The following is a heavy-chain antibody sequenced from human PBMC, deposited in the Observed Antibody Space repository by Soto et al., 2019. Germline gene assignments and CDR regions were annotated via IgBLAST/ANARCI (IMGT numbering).Heavy chain of an antibody. D-gene: IGHD2-2*01. CDR1: GGMFYSSS. V-gene: IGHV1-69*13. CDR3: SFAPNWAYQLTRS. J-gene: IGHJ5*02. CDR2: IAPMNGSP. Sequence: SVKVSCKASGGMFYSSSINWGLQAPGQGLEWVEGIAPMNGSPKYAQEFLGRVTISADASATTAYMDLSGLKSEDTAVYYCSFAPNWAYQLTRSWGRGTQVTVSS.